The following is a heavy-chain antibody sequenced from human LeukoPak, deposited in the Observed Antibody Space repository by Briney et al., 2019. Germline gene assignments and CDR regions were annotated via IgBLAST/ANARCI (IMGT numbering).Heavy chain of an antibody. CDR2: IYYSGST. J-gene: IGHJ4*02. Sequence: SDTLSLTCTVSGGSISSYYGSWLRQPPGEGLEWIGYIYYSGSTNYNPPLKSRVTISVDTSKNQFSLKLSSVAAADTAVYSCARRGYGRLFDYWGQGTLVTVSS. D-gene: IGHD6-25*01. CDR3: ARRGYGRLFDY. V-gene: IGHV4-59*08. CDR1: GGSISSYY.